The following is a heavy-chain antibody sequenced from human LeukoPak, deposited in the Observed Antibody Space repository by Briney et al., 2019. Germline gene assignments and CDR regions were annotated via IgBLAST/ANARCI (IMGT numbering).Heavy chain of an antibody. Sequence: ASVKVSCKASGYTFNGYYMHWVRQAPGQGLEWLGWVNPDSGGTDSPQKFQGRLTMTRDASISTAYMELSNLRSDDTAVYYCARVRDFSRSPFDWFDPWGQGTLVTVSS. D-gene: IGHD6-6*01. CDR3: ARVRDFSRSPFDWFDP. V-gene: IGHV1-2*02. CDR2: VNPDSGGT. CDR1: GYTFNGYY. J-gene: IGHJ5*02.